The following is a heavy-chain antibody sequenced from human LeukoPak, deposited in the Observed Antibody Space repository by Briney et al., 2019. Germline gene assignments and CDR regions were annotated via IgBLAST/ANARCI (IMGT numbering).Heavy chain of an antibody. D-gene: IGHD2-2*01. CDR2: IYYSGST. CDR3: ASTLKQIVVVPAATFDY. V-gene: IGHV4-39*01. Sequence: SETLSLTCTVSGGSISSSSYYWGWIRQPPGKGLEWIGSIYYSGSTYYNTSLKSRVTISVDTSKNQFSLKLSSVTAADTAVYYCASTLKQIVVVPAATFDYWGQGTLVTVSS. J-gene: IGHJ4*02. CDR1: GGSISSSSYY.